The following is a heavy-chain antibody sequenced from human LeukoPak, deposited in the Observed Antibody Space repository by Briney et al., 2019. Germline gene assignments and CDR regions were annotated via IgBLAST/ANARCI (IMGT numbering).Heavy chain of an antibody. CDR3: ARNLVGPTDVDY. Sequence: GASVKVSCKTSGYTFTDYYIHWVRQAPGQGLEWMGWNNTNSGGTNYAQKFQGGVTMTRDTSISTAYMDLSSLTSDDTAVYYCARNLVGPTDVDYWGQGTPVTVSA. D-gene: IGHD1-26*01. V-gene: IGHV1-2*02. J-gene: IGHJ4*02. CDR1: GYTFTDYY. CDR2: NNTNSGGT.